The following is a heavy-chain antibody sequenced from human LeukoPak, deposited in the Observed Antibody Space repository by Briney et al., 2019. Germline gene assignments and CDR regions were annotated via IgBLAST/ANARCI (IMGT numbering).Heavy chain of an antibody. CDR1: GFTLSSYS. D-gene: IGHD2/OR15-2a*01. V-gene: IGHV3-21*01. CDR3: ARGKTSQNIVTRKTYNWFDP. J-gene: IGHJ5*02. CDR2: ISSSSSYI. Sequence: GGSLRLSCAASGFTLSSYSMNWVRQAPGKGLEWVSSISSSSSYIYYADSVKGRFTISGDNAKNSLYLQMKSLRAEDTAVYYCARGKTSQNIVTRKTYNWFDPWGQGTLVTVSS.